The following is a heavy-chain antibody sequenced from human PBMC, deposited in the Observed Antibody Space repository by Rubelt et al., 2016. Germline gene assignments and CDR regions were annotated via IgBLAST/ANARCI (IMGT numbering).Heavy chain of an antibody. V-gene: IGHV4-34*01. J-gene: IGHJ6*02. Sequence: QVQLQQWGAGLLKPSETLSLTCAVYGGSFSGYYWSWIRQPPGKGLEWIGEINHSGSTNYNPSLKSQVTISVDTSKNQFSLMLSSVTAADTAVYYCAGGRMGFHYYDYGMDVWGQGTTVTVSS. CDR3: AGGRMGFHYYDYGMDV. D-gene: IGHD1-26*01. CDR2: INHSGST. CDR1: GGSFSGYY.